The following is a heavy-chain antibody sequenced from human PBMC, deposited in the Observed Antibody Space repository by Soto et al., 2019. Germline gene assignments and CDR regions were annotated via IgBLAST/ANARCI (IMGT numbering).Heavy chain of an antibody. D-gene: IGHD6-19*01. CDR3: GKDLMGEQWLGVMHY. CDR2: LSYDGDKE. CDR1: GFSFSDYG. J-gene: IGHJ4*02. V-gene: IGHV3-30*18. Sequence: QVQLEESGGNVVQPGRSLRLSCAASGFSFSDYGMHWVRQAPGKGLESVAPLSYDGDKEYYADSVKGRFTISRDNSKNTVFLQMNSLRPEDTAVYYCGKDLMGEQWLGVMHYWGQGTLVTVSS.